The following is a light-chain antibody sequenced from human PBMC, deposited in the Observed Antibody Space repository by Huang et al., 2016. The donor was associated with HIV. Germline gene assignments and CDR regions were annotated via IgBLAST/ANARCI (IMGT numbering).Light chain of an antibody. Sequence: EIVLTQSPATLSVTPGEGVTLSCRASQPIANDLAWYQHRLGQSPKLLIYGASTRATGIPPRFSGSGSGSDFTLSITDLQSEDFGLYYCQQYHSWSPLTFGGGTKVEIK. J-gene: IGKJ4*01. CDR3: QQYHSWSPLT. CDR2: GAS. V-gene: IGKV3-15*01. CDR1: QPIAND.